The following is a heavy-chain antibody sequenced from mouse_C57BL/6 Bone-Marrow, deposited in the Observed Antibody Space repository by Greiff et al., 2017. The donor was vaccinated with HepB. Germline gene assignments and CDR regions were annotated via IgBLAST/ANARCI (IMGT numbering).Heavy chain of an antibody. CDR3: TRDRIITTVVGYFDY. V-gene: IGHV5-9-1*02. D-gene: IGHD1-1*01. J-gene: IGHJ2*01. CDR1: GFTFSSYA. CDR2: ISSGGDYI. Sequence: EVKLVESGEGLVKPGGSLKLSCAASGFTFSSYAMSWVRQTPEKRLEWVAYISSGGDYIYYADTVKGRFTISRDNARNTLYLQMSSLKSEDTAMYYCTRDRIITTVVGYFDYWGQGTTLTVSS.